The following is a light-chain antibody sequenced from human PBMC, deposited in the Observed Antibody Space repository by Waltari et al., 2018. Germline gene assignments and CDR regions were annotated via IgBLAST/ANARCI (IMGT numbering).Light chain of an antibody. V-gene: IGKV3D-15*01. CDR2: GAS. CDR3: QKNDNWPHS. Sequence: EIVMTQSPATLSLSPGERATLPCRASQSVSSSLAWDQQKPGQAPRLLIYGASNRATDIPDRFSGSGSGTEFTLTISSLEPEDAAIYYCQKNDNWPHSFGQGTKVEIK. CDR1: QSVSSS. J-gene: IGKJ2*03.